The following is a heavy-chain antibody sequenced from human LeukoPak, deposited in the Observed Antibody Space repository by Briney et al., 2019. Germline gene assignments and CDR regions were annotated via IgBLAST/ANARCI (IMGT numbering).Heavy chain of an antibody. J-gene: IGHJ3*02. D-gene: IGHD6-13*01. CDR3: AREIAAAGFDAFDI. Sequence: GGSLRLSCAASGFTFSSYGMHWVRQAPGKGLEWVAVIWYDGSNKYYADSVKGRFTISRDNSKNTLYLQMNSLRAEDTAVYYCAREIAAAGFDAFDIWGRGTMVTVSS. CDR2: IWYDGSNK. V-gene: IGHV3-33*01. CDR1: GFTFSSYG.